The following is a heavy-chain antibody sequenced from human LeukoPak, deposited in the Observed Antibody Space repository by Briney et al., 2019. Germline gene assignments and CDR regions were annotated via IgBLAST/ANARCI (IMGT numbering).Heavy chain of an antibody. CDR1: GFTFSSYD. Sequence: GGSLRLSCAASGFTFSSYDMHWVRQATGKGLEWVSAIGTAGDTYYPGSVKGRSTISRENAKNSLYLQMNRLRAGDTAVYYCARARRRMITFGGVIAFDAFDIWAKGQWSPSLQ. CDR2: IGTAGDT. J-gene: IGHJ3*02. CDR3: ARARRRMITFGGVIAFDAFDI. V-gene: IGHV3-13*01. D-gene: IGHD3-16*02.